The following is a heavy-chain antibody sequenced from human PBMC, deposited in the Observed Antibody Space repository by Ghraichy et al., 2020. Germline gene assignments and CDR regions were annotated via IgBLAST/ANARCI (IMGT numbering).Heavy chain of an antibody. CDR2: ISWDGGST. CDR1: GFTFDDYA. CDR3: AKDTVLEPPPLVLDV. D-gene: IGHD1-1*01. Sequence: GGSLRLSCAASGFTFDDYAMHWVRQAPGKGLEWVSFISWDGGSTYYADSVKGRFTISRDNSKNSLYLQMNSLRAEDTALYYCAKDTVLEPPPLVLDVWGQGTTVTVSS. J-gene: IGHJ6*02. V-gene: IGHV3-43D*03.